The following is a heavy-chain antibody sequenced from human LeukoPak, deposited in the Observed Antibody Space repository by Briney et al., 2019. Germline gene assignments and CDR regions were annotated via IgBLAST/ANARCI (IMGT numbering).Heavy chain of an antibody. V-gene: IGHV3-21*01. D-gene: IGHD6-6*01. CDR1: GFSFSSYS. CDR3: ARPQTRYTSSSDAFDI. J-gene: IGHJ3*02. CDR2: IRSSSSYI. Sequence: PGGSLRLSCAASGFSFSSYSVHWVRQAPGQGLEWVSSIRSSSSYIYYADSVKGRFTISRDNAKNSVYLQMNSLRAEDTAVYYCARPQTRYTSSSDAFDIWGQGTMVTVSS.